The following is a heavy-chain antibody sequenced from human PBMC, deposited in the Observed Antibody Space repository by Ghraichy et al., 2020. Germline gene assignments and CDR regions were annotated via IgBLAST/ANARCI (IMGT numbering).Heavy chain of an antibody. CDR2: IYTSGST. J-gene: IGHJ3*02. CDR3: ARQSTIGDEDAFDI. D-gene: IGHD2/OR15-2a*01. V-gene: IGHV4-4*07. Sequence: SETLSLTCTVSGGSISSYYWSWIRQPAGKGLEWIGRIYTSGSTNYNPSLKSRVTMSVDTSKNQFSLKLSSVTAADTAVYYCARQSTIGDEDAFDIWGQGTMVTVSS. CDR1: GGSISSYY.